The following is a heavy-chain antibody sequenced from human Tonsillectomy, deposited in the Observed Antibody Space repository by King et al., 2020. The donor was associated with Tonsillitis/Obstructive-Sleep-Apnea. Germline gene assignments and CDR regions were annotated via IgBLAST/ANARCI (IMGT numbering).Heavy chain of an antibody. CDR2: IWYDGSNK. Sequence: VQLVESGGGVVQPGRSLRLSCAASGFTFSSYGMHWVRQAPGKGMEWGAVIWYDGSNKYYEDSVKGRFTISRDNSKNTLYLQMNSLRAEDTAVDYCARVLMRPFCSGGSGYPGPFDYWGQGTLVTVSS. V-gene: IGHV3-33*01. D-gene: IGHD2-15*01. CDR1: GFTFSSYG. CDR3: ARVLMRPFCSGGSGYPGPFDY. J-gene: IGHJ4*02.